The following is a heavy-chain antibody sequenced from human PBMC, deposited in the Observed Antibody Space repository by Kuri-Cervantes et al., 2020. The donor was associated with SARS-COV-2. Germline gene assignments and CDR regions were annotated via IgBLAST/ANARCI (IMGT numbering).Heavy chain of an antibody. CDR1: GYTFTSYY. D-gene: IGHD3-10*01. CDR3: AREVAAAILWFGDFPPSGDY. V-gene: IGHV1-46*01. CDR2: INPSRGST. Sequence: ASLKVSCKASGYTFTSYYMHWVRQAPRQGLEWMGIINPSRGSTSYAQKFQGRVTMTRDTSTSTVYMELSSLGSEDTAVYYCAREVAAAILWFGDFPPSGDYWGQGTLVTVSS. J-gene: IGHJ4*02.